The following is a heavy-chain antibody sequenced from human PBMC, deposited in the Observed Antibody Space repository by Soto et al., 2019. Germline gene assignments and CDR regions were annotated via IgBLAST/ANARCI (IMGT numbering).Heavy chain of an antibody. CDR1: GFSFSSYS. Sequence: GGSLRLSCAASGFSFSSYSMNWVRQAPGKGLEWVSSISSSASHINYADSVKGRSTISRDNAKKSLYLQMNSLRAEDTAVYYCARGYPGYCSGGTCYWFAPWGQGTLVTVSS. CDR3: ARGYPGYCSGGTCYWFAP. D-gene: IGHD2-15*01. V-gene: IGHV3-21*01. J-gene: IGHJ5*02. CDR2: ISSSASHI.